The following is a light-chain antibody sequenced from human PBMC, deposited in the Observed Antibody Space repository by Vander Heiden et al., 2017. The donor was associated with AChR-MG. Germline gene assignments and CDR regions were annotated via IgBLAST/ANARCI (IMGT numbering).Light chain of an antibody. CDR3: QQYGSSPRALT. CDR2: GES. CDR1: QSVSSSD. V-gene: IGKV3-20*01. Sequence: EIVLTQSPGTLSLSPGERATLSCRASQSVSSSDLAWYQQKPGQAPRLLIYGESRRATGIPDRFSGSGSGTDFTLTISRLEPEDFEVYYCQQYGSSPRALTFGGGTKVEIK. J-gene: IGKJ4*01.